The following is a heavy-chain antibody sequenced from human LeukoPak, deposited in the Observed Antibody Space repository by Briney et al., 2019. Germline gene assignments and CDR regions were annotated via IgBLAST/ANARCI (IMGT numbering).Heavy chain of an antibody. CDR2: INPNSGGT. CDR1: GYTFTGYY. CDR3: ARDWEWAVEFNNWFDP. Sequence: ASVKVSCKASGYTFTGYYMHWVRLAPGQGLEWMGWINPNSGGTNYAQKFQGRVTMTRDTSISAAYMELSRLRSDDTAVYYCARDWEWAVEFNNWFDPWGQGTLVTVSS. D-gene: IGHD3-3*01. V-gene: IGHV1-2*02. J-gene: IGHJ5*02.